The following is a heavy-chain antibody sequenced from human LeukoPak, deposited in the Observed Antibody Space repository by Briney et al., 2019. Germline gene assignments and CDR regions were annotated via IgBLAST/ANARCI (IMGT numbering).Heavy chain of an antibody. Sequence: SVKVSCKAPGGTFSSYAISWVRQAPGQGLEWMGRVIPIFGTANYAQKFQGRVTITTDESTSTAYMELSSLRSEDTAVYYCAGALDSREFFDYWGQGTLVTVSS. CDR1: GGTFSSYA. D-gene: IGHD3-10*01. J-gene: IGHJ4*02. CDR3: AGALDSREFFDY. CDR2: VIPIFGTA. V-gene: IGHV1-69*05.